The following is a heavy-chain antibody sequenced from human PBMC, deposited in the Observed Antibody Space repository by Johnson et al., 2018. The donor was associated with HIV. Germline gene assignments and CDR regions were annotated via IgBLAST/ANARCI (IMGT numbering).Heavy chain of an antibody. J-gene: IGHJ3*02. Sequence: VQLVESGGGVVQPGRSLRLSCAASGFTFSSYVMHWVRQAPGKGLEWVAVISYDGSNKYYADSVKGRFTISRDNSKNTLYLQMNSLRAEDTAVYYCARGPRNPGLDAFDIWGQGTVVTVSS. V-gene: IGHV3-30*04. CDR3: ARGPRNPGLDAFDI. D-gene: IGHD1-14*01. CDR1: GFTFSSYV. CDR2: ISYDGSNK.